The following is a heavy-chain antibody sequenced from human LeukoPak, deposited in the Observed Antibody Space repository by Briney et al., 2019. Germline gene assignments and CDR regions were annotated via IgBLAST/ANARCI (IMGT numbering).Heavy chain of an antibody. Sequence: GGSLRLSCAASGFTFSTYGLQWVRQAPGKGLEWVAVISYDGSSIYYADSVKGRFTISRDNSKNTLYLQMNSLRAEDTAIYYCARDPTFYYGSGSFWYFDYWGQGTLVTVSS. J-gene: IGHJ4*02. D-gene: IGHD3-10*01. CDR3: ARDPTFYYGSGSFWYFDY. CDR1: GFTFSTYG. CDR2: ISYDGSSI. V-gene: IGHV3-30*03.